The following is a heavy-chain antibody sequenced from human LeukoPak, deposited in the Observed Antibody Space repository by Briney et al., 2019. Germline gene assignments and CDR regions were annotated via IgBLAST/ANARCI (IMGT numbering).Heavy chain of an antibody. CDR1: GFTFSNYW. CDR3: ARDRGYFDN. V-gene: IGHV3-7*01. J-gene: IGHJ4*02. CDR2: IKEDGSDK. Sequence: GESLRLSCAASGFTFSNYWMTWVRQAPGKRLEWVANIKEDGSDKYYVDSVKGRFTISRDNVQNPLYLQMNSLRAEDTAMYYCARDRGYFDNWGQGTLVTVSS.